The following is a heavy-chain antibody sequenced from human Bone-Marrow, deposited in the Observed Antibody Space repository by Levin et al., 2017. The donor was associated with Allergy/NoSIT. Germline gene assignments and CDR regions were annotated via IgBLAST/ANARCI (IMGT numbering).Heavy chain of an antibody. CDR2: IGIGGDT. Sequence: PGGSLRLSCVASGFTLRTYDMHWVRQVTGKGLEWVSSIGIGGDTDYAVSVKGRFTISRENAKNSLYLQMNSLRAGDTAVYYCARRGALVRGAIDAFDIWGQGTMVTVSS. D-gene: IGHD3-10*01. CDR3: ARRGALVRGAIDAFDI. CDR1: GFTLRTYD. J-gene: IGHJ3*02. V-gene: IGHV3-13*04.